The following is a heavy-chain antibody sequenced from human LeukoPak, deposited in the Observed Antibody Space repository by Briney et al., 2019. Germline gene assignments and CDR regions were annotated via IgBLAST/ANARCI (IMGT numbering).Heavy chain of an antibody. Sequence: GGSLRLSCAASGFTFSSYEMNWVRRAPGKGLEWVSYISSSGSDRYYADSVKGRFTISRDNAKNSLYLQMNSLRAEDTAVYYCARVPAYGAETHNWFDPWGQGTLVTVSS. CDR2: ISSSGSDR. D-gene: IGHD4-17*01. CDR1: GFTFSSYE. CDR3: ARVPAYGAETHNWFDP. J-gene: IGHJ5*02. V-gene: IGHV3-48*03.